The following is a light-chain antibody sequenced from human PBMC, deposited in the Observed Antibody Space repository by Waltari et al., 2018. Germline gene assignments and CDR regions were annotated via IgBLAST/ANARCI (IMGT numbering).Light chain of an antibody. V-gene: IGLV2-18*02. CDR2: EVS. Sequence: QSALTQPPSVSGSPGQSVTISCTGTSSDVASYNRVSWYQQSPGTAPKLIIYEVSHRPTGVPDRVSGSKSGNTASLTISGLQAEDEANYYCSSYRMSSTVGVLGGGTKLTVL. CDR3: SSYRMSSTVGV. J-gene: IGLJ2*01. CDR1: SSDVASYNR.